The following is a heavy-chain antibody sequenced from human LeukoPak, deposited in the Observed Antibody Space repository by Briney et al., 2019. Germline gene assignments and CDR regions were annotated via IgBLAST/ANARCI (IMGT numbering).Heavy chain of an antibody. Sequence: SETLSLTCTVSGGSISSGGYYWSWIRQHPGKGLEWIGYIYYSGSTYYNPSLKSRVTISVDTSKNQFSLKLSSVTAADTAVYYCARALRYYDTLTGRQRGGYFDYWGQGTLVTVSS. CDR3: ARALRYYDTLTGRQRGGYFDY. D-gene: IGHD3-9*01. CDR1: GGSISSGGYY. J-gene: IGHJ4*02. CDR2: IYYSGST. V-gene: IGHV4-31*03.